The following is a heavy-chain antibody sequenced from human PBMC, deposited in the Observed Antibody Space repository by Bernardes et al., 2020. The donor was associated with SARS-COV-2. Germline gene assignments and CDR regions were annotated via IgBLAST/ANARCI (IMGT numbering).Heavy chain of an antibody. CDR1: GLHFSVLL. Sequence: SVVGSGLHFSVLLVASVPQAPGEGAGWVAQIKRDRSEESYVGSVKGRFTISRDNAKNLVFLQMNSLRAEDTAIFYCARSAGMDVWGQGTMVTVSS. CDR3: ARSAGMDV. CDR2: IKRDRSEE. V-gene: IGHV3-7*03. J-gene: IGHJ6*02.